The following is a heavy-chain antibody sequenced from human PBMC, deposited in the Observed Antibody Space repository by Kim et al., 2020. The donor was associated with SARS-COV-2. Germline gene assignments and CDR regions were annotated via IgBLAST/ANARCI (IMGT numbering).Heavy chain of an antibody. CDR3: AREEAYGDFGYYGMDV. D-gene: IGHD4-17*01. J-gene: IGHJ6*02. CDR2: NHGTGSI. V-gene: IGHV4-61*01. CDR1: GVSVSSGTYY. Sequence: SETLSLTCTVSGVSVSSGTYYWNWIRQSPGKGPESIGHNHGTGSIKYNPSLKSRVTISVDTSKNQFSLILRSVTAADTAVYYCAREEAYGDFGYYGMDVWGQGTTVTVSS.